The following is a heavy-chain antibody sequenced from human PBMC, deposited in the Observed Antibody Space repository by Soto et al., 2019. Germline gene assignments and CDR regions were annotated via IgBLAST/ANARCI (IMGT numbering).Heavy chain of an antibody. CDR2: IIPIFGTA. Sequence: QVQLVQSGAEVKKPGSSVKVSCKASGGTFSSYAISWVRQAPGQGLEWMGGIIPIFGTANYAQKFQGRVTITADESTSTGYMELSSLGSEDTAVYYCARKLIAAAGTRTQYYYYGMDVWGQGTTVTVSS. D-gene: IGHD6-13*01. J-gene: IGHJ6*02. CDR1: GGTFSSYA. V-gene: IGHV1-69*12. CDR3: ARKLIAAAGTRTQYYYYGMDV.